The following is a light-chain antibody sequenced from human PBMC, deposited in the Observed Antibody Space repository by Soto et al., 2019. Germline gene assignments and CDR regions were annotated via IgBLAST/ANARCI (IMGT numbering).Light chain of an antibody. CDR2: GAS. CDR1: QSVSSN. J-gene: IGKJ1*01. V-gene: IGKV3-15*01. Sequence: EIVMTHSPATLSVSPGERATLSCRASQSVSSNLAWYQQKPGQAPRLLIYGASTRATGIPARFSGSGSGTEFTLTISSLQSADFAVYYCQQYNNCPGTFGQGTKVEIK. CDR3: QQYNNCPGT.